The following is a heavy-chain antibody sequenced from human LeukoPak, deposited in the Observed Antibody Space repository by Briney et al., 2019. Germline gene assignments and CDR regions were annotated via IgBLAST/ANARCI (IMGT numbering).Heavy chain of an antibody. D-gene: IGHD3-10*01. CDR2: INPNSGGT. J-gene: IGHJ4*02. CDR3: ARDLGYGSGSYWL. Sequence: ASVKVSCKASGYTFTGYYMHWVRQAPGQGLEWMGWINPNSGGTNYAQKFQGRVTMTRDTSISTAYMELSRLRSDDTAVYYCARDLGYGSGSYWLWGLGTLVTVSS. V-gene: IGHV1-2*02. CDR1: GYTFTGYY.